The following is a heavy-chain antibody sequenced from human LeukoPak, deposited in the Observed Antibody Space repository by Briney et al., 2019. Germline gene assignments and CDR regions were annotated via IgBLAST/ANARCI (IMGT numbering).Heavy chain of an antibody. CDR1: GVTLSNSV. J-gene: IGHJ4*02. CDR2: ISFGGTNK. D-gene: IGHD2-2*01. V-gene: IGHV3-30-3*01. CDR3: ASGSSVDCSRTSCPPTDY. Sequence: GGSLRHSCAPSGVTLSNSVMQGVRQARGRGREGGAVISFGGTNKYSADSVTGRFPISRANSKTTLYLHMSSLRGDDTGVYYCASGSSVDCSRTSCPPTDYWGQGTLVTVSS.